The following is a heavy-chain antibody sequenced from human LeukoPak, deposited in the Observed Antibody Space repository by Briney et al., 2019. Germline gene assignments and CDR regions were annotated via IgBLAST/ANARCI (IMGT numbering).Heavy chain of an antibody. CDR3: ARDRNYRPYAFDI. J-gene: IGHJ3*02. Sequence: GGSLRLSCAASGFTFSNAWMNWVRQAPGKGLEWVSVIYSGGSTYYADSVKGRFTISRDNSKNTLYLQMNSLRAEDTAVYYCARDRNYRPYAFDIWGQGTMVTVSS. V-gene: IGHV3-66*01. CDR2: IYSGGST. D-gene: IGHD3-16*02. CDR1: GFTFSNAW.